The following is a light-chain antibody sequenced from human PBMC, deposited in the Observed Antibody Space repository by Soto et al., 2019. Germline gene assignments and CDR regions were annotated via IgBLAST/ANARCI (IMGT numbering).Light chain of an antibody. V-gene: IGKV3-15*01. CDR1: QSVSSN. CDR3: QQYNNWPPWT. CDR2: GAF. Sequence: EIVLTQSPVTLSVSPGERATLSCRASQSVSSNLAWYQQKPGQAPRLLIYGAFTRATGIPARFSGSGSGTELTLTISSLLSEDVLVYYCQQYNNWPPWTLGQGTKVEIK. J-gene: IGKJ1*01.